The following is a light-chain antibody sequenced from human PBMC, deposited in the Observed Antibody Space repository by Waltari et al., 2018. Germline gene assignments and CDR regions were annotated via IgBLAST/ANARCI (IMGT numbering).Light chain of an antibody. Sequence: QSALTQPRSVSGSPGQSVTISCTGTSSDVGGFNYVSWFQQHPGEAPKLIIYDVTKRASVVPGCFSGSKSGNTASLTISGLQAEDDSDYSCFSYAGFYTYVFGTGTKVTVL. CDR2: DVT. CDR3: FSYAGFYTYV. J-gene: IGLJ1*01. CDR1: SSDVGGFNY. V-gene: IGLV2-11*01.